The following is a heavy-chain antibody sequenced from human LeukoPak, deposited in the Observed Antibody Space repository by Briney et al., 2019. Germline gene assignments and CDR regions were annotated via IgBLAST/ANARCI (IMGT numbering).Heavy chain of an antibody. Sequence: ASVKVSCKASGGTFSSYAISWVRQAPGQGLEWMGGIIPIFGTAIYAQKFQGRVTITADESTSTAYMELSSLRSEDTAVYYCARDNIVVVPAAIFGRWNIRFDPWGQGTLVSVSS. CDR1: GGTFSSYA. CDR3: ARDNIVVVPAAIFGRWNIRFDP. V-gene: IGHV1-69*13. D-gene: IGHD2-2*02. J-gene: IGHJ5*02. CDR2: IIPIFGTA.